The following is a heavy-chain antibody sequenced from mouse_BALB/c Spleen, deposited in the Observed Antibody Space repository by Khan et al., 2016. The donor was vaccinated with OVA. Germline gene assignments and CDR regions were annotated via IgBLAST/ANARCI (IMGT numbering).Heavy chain of an antibody. CDR2: IRLKSNNYAT. Sequence: EVKLEESGGGLVQPGGSMKLSCVASGFTFSNYWMNWVRQSPEKGLEWVAEIRLKSNNYATHYAESVKRRVTNSRDDSKSSVYLQMNNLRAEDTGIYYCTYGNYYWGQGTTLTVSA. CDR3: TYGNYY. V-gene: IGHV6-6*02. CDR1: GFTFSNYW. D-gene: IGHD2-1*01. J-gene: IGHJ2*01.